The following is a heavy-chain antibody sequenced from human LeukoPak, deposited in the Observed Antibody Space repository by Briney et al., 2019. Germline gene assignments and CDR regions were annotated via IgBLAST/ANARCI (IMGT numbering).Heavy chain of an antibody. Sequence: GGSLRLSCAASGFTFSSYAMSWVRQAPGKGLEWVSTISGSAETTYYADSVKGRFTISRDNSKNTLYLQMNSLKAEDTAVYYCAAFFGSGTYFIDYWGQGTLVSVSS. V-gene: IGHV3-23*01. D-gene: IGHD3-10*01. CDR1: GFTFSSYA. CDR2: ISGSAETT. CDR3: AAFFGSGTYFIDY. J-gene: IGHJ4*02.